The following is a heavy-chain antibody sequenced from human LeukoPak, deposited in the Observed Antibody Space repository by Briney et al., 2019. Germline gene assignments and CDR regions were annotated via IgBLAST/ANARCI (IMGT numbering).Heavy chain of an antibody. CDR2: MNPNSGNT. Sequence: VASVKVSCKASGYTFTSYDINWVRQATGQGLERMGWMNPNSGNTGYAQKFQGRVTMTRNTSISTAYMELSSLRSEDTAVYYCARGRYYYDSSGYPEYFQHWGQGTLVTVSS. CDR3: ARGRYYYDSSGYPEYFQH. V-gene: IGHV1-8*01. CDR1: GYTFTSYD. D-gene: IGHD3-22*01. J-gene: IGHJ1*01.